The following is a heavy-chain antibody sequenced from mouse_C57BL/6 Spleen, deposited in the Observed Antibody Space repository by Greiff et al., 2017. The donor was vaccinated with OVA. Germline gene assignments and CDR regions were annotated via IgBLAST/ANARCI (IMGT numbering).Heavy chain of an antibody. CDR3: AREGKLGRHFDV. V-gene: IGHV1-59*01. CDR1: GYTFTSYW. D-gene: IGHD4-1*01. J-gene: IGHJ1*03. Sequence: VQLQQPGAELVRPGTSVKLSCKASGYTFTSYWMHWVKQRPGQGLEWIGVIDPSDSYTNYNQKFKGKATLTVDTSSSTAYMQLSSLTSEDSAVYYCAREGKLGRHFDVWGTGTTVTVSS. CDR2: IDPSDSYT.